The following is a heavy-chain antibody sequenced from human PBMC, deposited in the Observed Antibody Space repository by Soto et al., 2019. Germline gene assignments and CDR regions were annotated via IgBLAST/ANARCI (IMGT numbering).Heavy chain of an antibody. CDR2: ISAYNGNT. D-gene: IGHD3-9*01. CDR3: ARDNYDILTGYSL. J-gene: IGHJ4*02. V-gene: IGHV1-18*04. Sequence: ASVKLSCKASGYTFTSDGSSWLRHAPGQGLEWMGWISAYNGNTNYAQKLQGRVTMTTDTSTSTAYMELRSLRSDDTAVYYCARDNYDILTGYSLWGQGTLVTVSS. CDR1: GYTFTSDG.